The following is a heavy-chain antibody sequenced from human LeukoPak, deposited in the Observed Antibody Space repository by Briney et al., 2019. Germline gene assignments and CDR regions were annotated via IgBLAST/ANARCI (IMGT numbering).Heavy chain of an antibody. CDR2: INHSGST. V-gene: IGHV4-34*01. J-gene: IGHJ4*02. CDR3: ARLAQWLVRGRFDC. CDR1: GGSFSGYY. D-gene: IGHD6-19*01. Sequence: SETLSLTCAVYGGSFSGYYWSWIRQPPGKGLEWIGEINHSGSTNYNPSLKSRVTISVDTSKNQFSLKLSSVTAADTAVYYCARLAQWLVRGRFDCWGQGTLVTVSS.